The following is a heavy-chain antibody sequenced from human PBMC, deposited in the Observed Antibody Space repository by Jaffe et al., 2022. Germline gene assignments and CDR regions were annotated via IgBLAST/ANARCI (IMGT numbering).Heavy chain of an antibody. CDR2: IYHSGST. D-gene: IGHD3-10*01. CDR1: GYSISIGYY. Sequence: QVQLQESGPGLVKPSETLSLTCAVSGYSISIGYYWGWIRQPPGKGLEWIGSIYHSGSTYYNPSLKSRVTVSVDTSKNQFSLKLSSVTAADTAVYYCARQRGGFGEFSYWGQGTLVTVSS. CDR3: ARQRGGFGEFSY. J-gene: IGHJ4*02. V-gene: IGHV4-38-2*01.